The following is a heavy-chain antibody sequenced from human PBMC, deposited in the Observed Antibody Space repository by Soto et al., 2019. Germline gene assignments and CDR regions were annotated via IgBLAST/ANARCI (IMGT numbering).Heavy chain of an antibody. J-gene: IGHJ5*02. CDR3: ARVVGALGHWFDP. Sequence: ASVKVSCRAAGCTFTSFGISWVGQAPGQGLEWMGRISAYNGNTNYAQKLQGRVTMTTDTSTSTAYMELRSLRSDDTAVYYCARVVGALGHWFDPWGQGTLVTVSS. CDR2: ISAYNGNT. D-gene: IGHD1-26*01. CDR1: GCTFTSFG. V-gene: IGHV1-18*01.